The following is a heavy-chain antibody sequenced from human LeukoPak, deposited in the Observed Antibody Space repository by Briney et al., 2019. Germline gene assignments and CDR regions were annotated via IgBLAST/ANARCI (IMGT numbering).Heavy chain of an antibody. D-gene: IGHD3-10*01. J-gene: IGHJ6*03. Sequence: GGSLRLSCAASGFTFSSYTMNWVRQAPGKGLEWVSYISGSSSTIYYADSVKGRFTISRDNAKNSLYLQMNSLRAEDTALYYCARVPYYYGSGSSPLGYYYYMDVWGKGTTVTVSS. V-gene: IGHV3-48*04. CDR2: ISGSSSTI. CDR3: ARVPYYYGSGSSPLGYYYYMDV. CDR1: GFTFSSYT.